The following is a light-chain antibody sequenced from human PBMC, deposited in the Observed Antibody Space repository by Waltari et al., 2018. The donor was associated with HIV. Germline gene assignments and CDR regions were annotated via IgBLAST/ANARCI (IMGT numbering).Light chain of an antibody. Sequence: QSALTQPASVSGSPGQSITISCPGTSSDVGGYKYVSWYQQHPGKAPKLMIYEVSNRPSGVSNRFSGSKSGNTASLTISGLQAEDEADYYCSSYTSSSLGVFGGGTKLTVL. CDR2: EVS. J-gene: IGLJ3*02. CDR3: SSYTSSSLGV. V-gene: IGLV2-14*01. CDR1: SSDVGGYKY.